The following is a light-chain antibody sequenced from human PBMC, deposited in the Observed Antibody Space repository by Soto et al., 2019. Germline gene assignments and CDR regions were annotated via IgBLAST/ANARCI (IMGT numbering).Light chain of an antibody. Sequence: QSALTQPASVSGSPGQSITISCTGTSSNVGSYKLVSWYQQHPGKAPKLMIFEVNKRPSGVSNRFSGSKSGNTASLTISGLKVDDEADYYCCSSGGSPTYVFGTGTKLTVL. V-gene: IGLV2-23*02. J-gene: IGLJ1*01. CDR3: CSSGGSPTYV. CDR2: EVN. CDR1: SSNVGSYKL.